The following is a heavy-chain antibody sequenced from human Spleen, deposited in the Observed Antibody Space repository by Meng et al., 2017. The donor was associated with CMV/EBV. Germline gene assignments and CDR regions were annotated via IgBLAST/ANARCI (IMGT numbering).Heavy chain of an antibody. CDR3: VKGWQQLGDS. CDR2: ISGSSTVT. V-gene: IGHV3-23*01. CDR1: GFTFSSYS. J-gene: IGHJ4*02. Sequence: GESLKISCAASGFTFSSYSMSWIRQAPGKGLQWVSSISGSSTVTYYADYVKGRFTISRDNYNNTLHLQMNSLRADDTAVYYCVKGWQQLGDSWGQGTLVTVSS. D-gene: IGHD4-23*01.